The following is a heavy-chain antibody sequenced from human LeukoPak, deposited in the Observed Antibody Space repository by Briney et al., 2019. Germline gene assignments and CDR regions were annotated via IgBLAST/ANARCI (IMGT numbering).Heavy chain of an antibody. CDR3: ARDRSTVNYYYYGMDV. Sequence: PGGSLRLSCAASGFTVSSTHMSWVRQAPGKGLEWVSGIYSAGPTYYADSVKGRFTISRDNSKNTLYLQMNSLRAEDTAVYYCARDRSTVNYYYYGMDVWGQGTTVTVSS. CDR2: IYSAGPT. D-gene: IGHD4-17*01. J-gene: IGHJ6*02. CDR1: GFTVSSTH. V-gene: IGHV3-66*01.